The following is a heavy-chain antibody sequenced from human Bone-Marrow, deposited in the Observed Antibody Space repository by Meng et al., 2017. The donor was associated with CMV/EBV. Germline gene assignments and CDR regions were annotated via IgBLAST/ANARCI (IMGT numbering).Heavy chain of an antibody. CDR2: VPHDRTYI. CDR1: GFTFSSYG. D-gene: IGHD6-6*01. Sequence: GGSLRLSCAASGFTFSSYGMHWVRQAPGKGLEWVAVVPHDRTYIYYADSVKGRFTISRDNSKNTLYLQMNSLRAEDTAIYYCARDEKLVPFDSWGQGTLVTVSS. CDR3: ARDEKLVPFDS. V-gene: IGHV3-30*19. J-gene: IGHJ4*02.